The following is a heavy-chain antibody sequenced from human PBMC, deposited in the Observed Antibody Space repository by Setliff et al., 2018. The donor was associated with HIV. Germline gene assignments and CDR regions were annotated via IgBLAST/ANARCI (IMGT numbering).Heavy chain of an antibody. D-gene: IGHD6-6*01. J-gene: IGHJ4*02. CDR1: GVSVGSGDYY. Sequence: PSETLSLTCSVSGVSVGSGDYYWHWIRQHPEKALEWIGYIFHSGDTYYNPSLKSRISMSVDTSKNQFSLELTSLTAADTAVYYCATRPRIAARPFDYWGQGMLVTVPQ. CDR3: ATRPRIAARPFDY. V-gene: IGHV4-31*03. CDR2: IFHSGDT.